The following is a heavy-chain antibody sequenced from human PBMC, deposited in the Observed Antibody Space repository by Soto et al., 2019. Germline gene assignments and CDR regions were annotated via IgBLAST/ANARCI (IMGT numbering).Heavy chain of an antibody. Sequence: ESLKISCKGSGYSFTSYWIGWVRQMPGKGLEWMGIIYPGDSDTRYSPSFQGQVTISADKSISTAYLQWSSLKASDTAMYYCARRSDILTGYYSFDYWGQGTLVTVSS. D-gene: IGHD3-9*01. J-gene: IGHJ4*02. CDR1: GYSFTSYW. CDR2: IYPGDSDT. CDR3: ARRSDILTGYYSFDY. V-gene: IGHV5-51*01.